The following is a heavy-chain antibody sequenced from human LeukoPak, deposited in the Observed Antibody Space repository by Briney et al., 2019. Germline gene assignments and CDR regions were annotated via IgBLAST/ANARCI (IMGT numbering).Heavy chain of an antibody. CDR1: GFTFSSYS. J-gene: IGHJ4*02. D-gene: IGHD3-10*01. V-gene: IGHV3-21*01. Sequence: PGGSLRLSCAASGFTFSSYSMNWVRQAPGKGLEWVSSISSSSSYIYYADSVKGRFAISRDSAKNSLYLQMNSLRAEDTAVYYCARNVLLWFGEFDYWGQGTLVTVSS. CDR2: ISSSSSYI. CDR3: ARNVLLWFGEFDY.